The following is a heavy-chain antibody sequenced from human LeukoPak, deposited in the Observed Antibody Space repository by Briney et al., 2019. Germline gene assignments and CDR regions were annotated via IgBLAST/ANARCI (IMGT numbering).Heavy chain of an antibody. CDR3: ARDGEGYCSSTSCYYYYYYMDV. CDR1: GSTFSSYS. J-gene: IGHJ6*03. Sequence: GGSLRLSCAASGSTFSSYSMNWVRQAPGKGLEWVSSISSSSSYIYCADSVKGRFTISRDNAKNSLYLQMNSLRAEDTAVYYCARDGEGYCSSTSCYYYYYYMDVWGKGTTVTVSS. V-gene: IGHV3-21*01. D-gene: IGHD2-2*01. CDR2: ISSSSSYI.